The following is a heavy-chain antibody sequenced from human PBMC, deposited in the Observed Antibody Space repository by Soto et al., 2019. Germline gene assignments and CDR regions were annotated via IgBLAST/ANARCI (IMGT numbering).Heavy chain of an antibody. J-gene: IGHJ6*02. CDR3: ADCSGGSCYSGRYYYRMDV. Sequence: ASVKVSCKASGYTFTSYGISWVRQAPGQGXEWMGWISAYNGNTNYAQKLQGRVTMTTDTSTSTAYMELRSLRSDDTAVYYCADCSGGSCYSGRYYYRMDVWGQGTTVTVSS. V-gene: IGHV1-18*04. CDR2: ISAYNGNT. CDR1: GYTFTSYG. D-gene: IGHD2-15*01.